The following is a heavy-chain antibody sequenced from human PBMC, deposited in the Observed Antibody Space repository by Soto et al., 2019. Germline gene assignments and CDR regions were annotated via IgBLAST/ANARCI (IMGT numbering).Heavy chain of an antibody. CDR3: ASDVRDGYNYSWYFDL. CDR1: GFTFSSYA. Sequence: QVQLVESGGGVVQPGRSLRLSCAASGFTFSSYAMHWVRQVPGKGLGWVAVISYDGSNKYYADSVKGRFTISRDNSKNTLYMQMNSLRAEDTAVYYCASDVRDGYNYSWYFDLWGRGTLVTVSS. D-gene: IGHD5-12*01. V-gene: IGHV3-30-3*01. J-gene: IGHJ2*01. CDR2: ISYDGSNK.